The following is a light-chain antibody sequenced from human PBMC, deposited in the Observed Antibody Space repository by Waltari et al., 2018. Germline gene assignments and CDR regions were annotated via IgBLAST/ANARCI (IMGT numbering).Light chain of an antibody. V-gene: IGLV2-14*01. CDR2: DVN. CDR1: SSDVDAYNY. CDR3: SSFTSMRTLV. J-gene: IGLJ2*01. Sequence: QSALTQPASVSGSPGQSITISCPGTSSDVDAYNYVAWYQQPPGKVPKVMIYDVNKRPSGVSYRFSGSKSVNTASLTISGLQSEDEADYYCSSFTSMRTLVFGGGTKLTVL.